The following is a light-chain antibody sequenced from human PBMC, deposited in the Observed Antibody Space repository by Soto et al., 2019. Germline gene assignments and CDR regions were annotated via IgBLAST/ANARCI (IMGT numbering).Light chain of an antibody. V-gene: IGKV1-5*01. CDR2: DAS. CDR1: QRISNW. CDR3: QQYDSYSPWP. J-gene: IGKJ1*01. Sequence: DIQITQSPSTLSASVGDRVTITCRASQRISNWVAWYQQKPGKAPKLLIYDASNLESGVPSRFSGSESGTEFTLTISSLQPDDSASCYCQQYDSYSPWPFGQGTKVDIK.